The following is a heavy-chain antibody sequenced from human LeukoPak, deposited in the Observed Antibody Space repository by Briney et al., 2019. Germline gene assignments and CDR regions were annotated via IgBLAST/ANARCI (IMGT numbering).Heavy chain of an antibody. J-gene: IGHJ4*02. CDR3: ARETITLTLLVKMGFDH. CDR1: GGSISTYY. CDR2: IYYSGST. D-gene: IGHD3-22*01. V-gene: IGHV4-59*12. Sequence: PSETLSLTCTVSGGSISTYYWSWIRQPPGKGLEWIGYIYYSGSTNYNPSLKSRVTISVDTSKNQFSLKLKSVTAADTAVYYCARETITLTLLVKMGFDHWGQGTLVTVSS.